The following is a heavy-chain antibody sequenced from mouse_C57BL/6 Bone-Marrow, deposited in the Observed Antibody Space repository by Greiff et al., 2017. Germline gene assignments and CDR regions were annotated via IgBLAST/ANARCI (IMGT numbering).Heavy chain of an antibody. D-gene: IGHD1-1*01. CDR3: ARRGKFITTVVAVDY. Sequence: VQLQQPGAELVKPGASVKLSCKASGYTFTSYWMHWVKQRPGQGLEWIGMIHPNSGSTNYNEKFKSKATLTVAKSSSTAYMQHSSLTSEDSAVYNWARRGKFITTVVAVDYWGQGTTLTVSS. CDR1: GYTFTSYW. CDR2: IHPNSGST. J-gene: IGHJ2*01. V-gene: IGHV1-64*01.